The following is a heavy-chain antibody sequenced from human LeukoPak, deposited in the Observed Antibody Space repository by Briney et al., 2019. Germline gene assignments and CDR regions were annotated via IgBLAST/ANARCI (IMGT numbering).Heavy chain of an antibody. J-gene: IGHJ4*02. D-gene: IGHD5-12*01. CDR3: AKDSEVATDGYYLDY. V-gene: IGHV3-30*18. CDR1: GFTFSSYG. CDR2: ISYDGSNK. Sequence: PGRSLRLSCAASGFTFSSYGMHWVRQAPGKGLEWVAVISYDGSNKYYADSVKGRFTISRDNSKNTLYLQMNSLRAEDTAVYYCAKDSEVATDGYYLDYWGQGTLVTVSS.